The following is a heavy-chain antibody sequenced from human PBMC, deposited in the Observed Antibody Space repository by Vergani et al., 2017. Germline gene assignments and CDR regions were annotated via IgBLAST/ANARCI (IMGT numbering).Heavy chain of an antibody. J-gene: IGHJ3*02. CDR2: IYYSGST. D-gene: IGHD1-26*01. Sequence: QVQLQESGPGLVKPSETLSLTCTVSGGSISSYHWSWIRQPPGKGLEWIGYIYYSGSTNYNPSLKSRVTISVDTSKNQFSLKLGSVTAADTAVYYCARVLSGSYRSDDAFDIWGQGTMVTVSS. CDR3: ARVLSGSYRSDDAFDI. V-gene: IGHV4-59*01. CDR1: GGSISSYH.